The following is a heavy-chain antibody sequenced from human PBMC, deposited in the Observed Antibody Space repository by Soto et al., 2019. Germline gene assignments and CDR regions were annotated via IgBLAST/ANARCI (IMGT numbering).Heavy chain of an antibody. CDR1: GAAISNRASF. D-gene: IGHD1-1*01. Sequence: SWSLWLTGPLSGAAISNRASFWSWNRQTGGQDLEYIGHIYKSATTSHNPYFERRVPTAADTSTSKFSLKVTYLTAAATAVYSCARGRYCPTGRCFQNWFEFWGQGALVTVSS. CDR2: IYKSATT. CDR3: ARGRYCPTGRCFQNWFEF. J-gene: IGHJ5*01. V-gene: IGHV4-30-4*01.